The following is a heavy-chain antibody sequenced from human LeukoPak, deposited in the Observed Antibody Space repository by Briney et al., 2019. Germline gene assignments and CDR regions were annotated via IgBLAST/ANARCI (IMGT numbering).Heavy chain of an antibody. D-gene: IGHD3-16*01. J-gene: IGHJ5*02. Sequence: SETLSLTCTVSGGSISSYYWSWIRQPPEKGLEWIGYIYYSGSTNYNPSLKSRVTISVDTSKNQFSLKLSSVTAADTAVYYCARVMITFGGVIWFDPWGQGTLVTVSS. CDR1: GGSISSYY. CDR2: IYYSGST. CDR3: ARVMITFGGVIWFDP. V-gene: IGHV4-59*01.